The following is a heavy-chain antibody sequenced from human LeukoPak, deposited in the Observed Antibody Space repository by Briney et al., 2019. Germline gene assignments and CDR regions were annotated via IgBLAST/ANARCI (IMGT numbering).Heavy chain of an antibody. CDR2: IYWSSSGT. CDR3: AREWELTLWAFDI. CDR1: GFNSEDHA. V-gene: IGHV3-9*02. J-gene: IGHJ3*02. D-gene: IGHD1-26*01. Sequence: GGSLRLSCVVSGFNSEDHAMHWVRQAPGKGLEWVSGIYWSSSGTGYADSVKGRFTVSRDSAKNSLYLQMNSLRAEDTALYHCAREWELTLWAFDIWGQGTMVTVSS.